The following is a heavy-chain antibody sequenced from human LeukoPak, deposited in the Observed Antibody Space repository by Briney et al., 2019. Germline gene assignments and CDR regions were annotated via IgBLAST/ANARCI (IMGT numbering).Heavy chain of an antibody. V-gene: IGHV7-4-1*02. CDR2: INTNTGNP. CDR3: ARDQRGYSYGSREKYYYYYMDV. J-gene: IGHJ6*03. CDR1: GYTFTSYD. Sequence: ASVTVSCKASGYTFTSYDINWVRQAPGQGLEWMGWINTNTGNPTYAQGFTGRFVFSLDTSVSTAYLQISSLKAEDTAVYYCARDQRGYSYGSREKYYYYYMDVWGKGTTVTVSS. D-gene: IGHD5-18*01.